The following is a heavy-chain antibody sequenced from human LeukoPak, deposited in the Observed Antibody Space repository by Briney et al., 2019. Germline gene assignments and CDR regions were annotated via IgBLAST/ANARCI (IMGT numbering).Heavy chain of an antibody. CDR2: NSSSGGTI. CDR3: ARAAVVTSPFDY. J-gene: IGHJ4*02. D-gene: IGHD4-23*01. Sequence: GGSLRLSCAASGFTFSDYYMSWIRQAPGKGLEWVSYNSSSGGTIYFADSVKDRFTISRDNAKNSLDLQMNSLRAEDTAMYYCARAAVVTSPFDYWGQGTLVTVSS. V-gene: IGHV3-11*01. CDR1: GFTFSDYY.